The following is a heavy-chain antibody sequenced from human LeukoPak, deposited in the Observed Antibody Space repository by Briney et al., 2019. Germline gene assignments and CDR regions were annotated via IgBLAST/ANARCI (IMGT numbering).Heavy chain of an antibody. V-gene: IGHV4-34*01. CDR3: ARGKGDLSMIVMIVTAVEFYFDS. Sequence: SETLSLTCAVFVGSLCDHDWSWIRQPPGKGLEWSGEITNRGATNYNPSIKSRFTLSLVRSKNQVFLKLNSLTDADTAVYYCARGKGDLSMIVMIVTAVEFYFDSWGPGTLVTVSS. D-gene: IGHD3-22*01. CDR1: VGSLCDHD. CDR2: ITNRGAT. J-gene: IGHJ4*02.